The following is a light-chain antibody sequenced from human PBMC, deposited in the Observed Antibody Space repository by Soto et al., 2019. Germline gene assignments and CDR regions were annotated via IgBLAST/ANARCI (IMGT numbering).Light chain of an antibody. CDR1: QTISNW. J-gene: IGKJ2*01. V-gene: IGKV1-5*03. Sequence: DIQMTQFPSTLSASIGDRVTITCRASQTISNWLAWYQQKPGKAPKLLIYKASSLETGVPSRFSGSGSGTEFTLTISSLQPDAFATYYCQKYTRYSAYTFGQGTRLELK. CDR2: KAS. CDR3: QKYTRYSAYT.